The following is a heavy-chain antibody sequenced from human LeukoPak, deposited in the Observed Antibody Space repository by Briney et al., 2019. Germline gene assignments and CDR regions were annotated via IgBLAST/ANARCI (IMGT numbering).Heavy chain of an antibody. Sequence: PGGSLRLSCAASGFTFTSYSLNWVRQAPGKGLEWVSSSSITIYYADSVKGRFTISRDNAEKSLYLQMNSLRAEDTVVYYCARDRGGSYSAIDYWGQGTLVTVSS. D-gene: IGHD2-15*01. CDR3: ARDRGGSYSAIDY. J-gene: IGHJ4*02. V-gene: IGHV3-48*04. CDR1: GFTFTSYS. CDR2: SSSSITI.